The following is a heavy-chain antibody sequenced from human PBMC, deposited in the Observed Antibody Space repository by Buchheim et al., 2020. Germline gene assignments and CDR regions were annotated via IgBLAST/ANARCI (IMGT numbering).Heavy chain of an antibody. CDR2: INTNTGNP. D-gene: IGHD3-3*01. J-gene: IGHJ6*02. CDR1: GYTFTSYA. V-gene: IGHV7-4-1*02. CDR3: ARRLKYDFWSSYYTLGLGYYYYGMDV. Sequence: QVQLVQSGSELKKPGASVKVSCKASGYTFTSYAMNWVRQAPGQGLEWMGWINTNTGNPTYAQGFTGRFVFSLDTSVSTSYLQISSLKAEDTAVYYCARRLKYDFWSSYYTLGLGYYYYGMDVWGQGTT.